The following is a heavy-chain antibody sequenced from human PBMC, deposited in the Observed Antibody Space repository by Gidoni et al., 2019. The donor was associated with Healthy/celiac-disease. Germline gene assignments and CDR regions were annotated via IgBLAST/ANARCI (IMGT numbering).Heavy chain of an antibody. D-gene: IGHD5-12*01. CDR3: ARCSGYDGGGGYYYYMDV. J-gene: IGHJ6*03. CDR2: IIPIFGTA. CDR1: GGTFSSYA. Sequence: GGTFSSYAISWVRQAPGQGLEWMGGIIPIFGTANYAQKFQGRVTITADESTSTAYMELGSLRSEDTAVYYCARCSGYDGGGGYYYYMDVWGKGTTVTVSS. V-gene: IGHV1-69*01.